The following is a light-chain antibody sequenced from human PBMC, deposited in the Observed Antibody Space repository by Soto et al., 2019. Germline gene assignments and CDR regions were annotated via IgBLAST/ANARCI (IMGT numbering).Light chain of an antibody. J-gene: IGLJ1*01. V-gene: IGLV2-11*01. CDR1: SSDVGGYNS. CDR3: CSYAGSYTFYV. Sequence: QSVLTQPRSVSGSPGQSVTISCTGSSSDVGGYNSVSWYQQLPGKAPKLMIYDVAKRPSGVPDRFSGSRSGDTASLTISGLQAEYDAYYYCCSYAGSYTFYVFGSGTKVTVL. CDR2: DVA.